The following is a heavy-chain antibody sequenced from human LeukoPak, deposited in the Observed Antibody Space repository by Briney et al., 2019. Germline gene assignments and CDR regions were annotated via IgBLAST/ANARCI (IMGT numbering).Heavy chain of an antibody. CDR2: INPNRGGT. J-gene: IGHJ5*02. Sequence: GASVKVSCKASGYTFTGYYMHWVRQAPGHGREWMGWINPNRGGTNYAQKFQGRLTRTRDTSISTAYMELSRLRSDDTAVDYCARDRSSGWYEGNWFDPWGQGTLVTVSS. V-gene: IGHV1-2*02. D-gene: IGHD6-13*01. CDR3: ARDRSSGWYEGNWFDP. CDR1: GYTFTGYY.